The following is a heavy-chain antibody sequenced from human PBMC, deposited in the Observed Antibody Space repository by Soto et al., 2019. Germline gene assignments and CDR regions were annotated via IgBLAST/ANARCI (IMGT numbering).Heavy chain of an antibody. CDR2: IWYDGSNK. D-gene: IGHD2-8*02. CDR3: ARGGGVGKYYYYYYMDV. Sequence: GGSLRLSCAASGFTFSSYGMHWVRQAPGKGLEWVAVIWYDGSNKYYADSVKGRFTISRDNSKNTLYLQMNSLRAEDTAVYYCARGGGVGKYYYYYYMDVWGKGTTVTVSS. J-gene: IGHJ6*03. V-gene: IGHV3-33*01. CDR1: GFTFSSYG.